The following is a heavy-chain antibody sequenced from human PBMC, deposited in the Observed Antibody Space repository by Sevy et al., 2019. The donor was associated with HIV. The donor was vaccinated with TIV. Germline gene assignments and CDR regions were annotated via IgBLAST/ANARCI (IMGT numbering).Heavy chain of an antibody. CDR2: MYSDGST. CDR3: ARGKSGYGYGLDY. Sequence: GESLKISCAASGFPVSSNYMSWVRQAPGKGLEWDSVMYSDGSTYHADSVKGRFTISRDNSKNTLYLQMNSLRVEDTAVYYCARGKSGYGYGLDYWGQGTLVTVSS. CDR1: GFPVSSNY. V-gene: IGHV3-66*01. D-gene: IGHD5-18*01. J-gene: IGHJ4*02.